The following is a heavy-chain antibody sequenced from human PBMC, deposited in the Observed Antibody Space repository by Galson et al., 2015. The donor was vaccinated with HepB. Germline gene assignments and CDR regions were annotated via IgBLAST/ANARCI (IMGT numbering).Heavy chain of an antibody. J-gene: IGHJ4*02. CDR1: GFSFTDFA. D-gene: IGHD1-26*01. CDR2: ISYDGTHQ. Sequence: SLRLSCAASGFSFTDFAMHWVRQAPGKGLEWVSIISYDGTHQSYADSVRGRFTISRDISKKTLYLQMNNLKAEDTAIYYCGRDPDDTEGYYMTFEYWGQGTLVSVSS. CDR3: GRDPDDTEGYYMTFEY. V-gene: IGHV3-30*04.